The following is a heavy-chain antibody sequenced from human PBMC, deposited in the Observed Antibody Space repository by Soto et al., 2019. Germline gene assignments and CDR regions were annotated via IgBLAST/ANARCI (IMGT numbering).Heavy chain of an antibody. D-gene: IGHD5-12*01. CDR3: AREGKLGRWLQPLDY. CDR2: IHYNGNT. Sequence: QVQLQVSGPGLVKPSETLSLTCTVSGDSISSYSWSWIRQPPGKGLEWIGNIHYNGNTKYNPSLKSRVTMSVDTSKNQFSLKLISVTAADTAVYYCAREGKLGRWLQPLDYWGQGTLVTVSS. CDR1: GDSISSYS. V-gene: IGHV4-59*01. J-gene: IGHJ4*02.